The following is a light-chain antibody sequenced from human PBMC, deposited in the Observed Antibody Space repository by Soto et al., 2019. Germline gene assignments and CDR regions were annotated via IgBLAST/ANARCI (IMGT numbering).Light chain of an antibody. Sequence: EIVMTQSPATLSVSPGERATLSCRASHRVSSYLAWYQQKPGQAPRLLIYATSTRATGIPARFSGSGSGTEFTLTISSLQSEDFAVYYCQQYNNWPLTFCGLTKVDIK. CDR2: ATS. J-gene: IGKJ4*02. CDR3: QQYNNWPLT. CDR1: HRVSSY. V-gene: IGKV3-15*01.